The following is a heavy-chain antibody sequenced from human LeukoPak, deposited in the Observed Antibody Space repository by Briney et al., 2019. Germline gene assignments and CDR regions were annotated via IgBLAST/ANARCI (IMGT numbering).Heavy chain of an antibody. CDR1: GGSFSGYY. CDR2: INHSGST. J-gene: IGHJ5*02. V-gene: IGHV4-34*01. CDR3: ARLAGYDILTENPNWFDP. Sequence: KPSETLSLTCAVYGGSFSGYYWSWIRQPPGKGLEWIGEINHSGSTNYNPSLKSRVTISVDTSKNQFSLKLSSVTAADTAVYYCARLAGYDILTENPNWFDPWGQGTLVTVSS. D-gene: IGHD3-9*01.